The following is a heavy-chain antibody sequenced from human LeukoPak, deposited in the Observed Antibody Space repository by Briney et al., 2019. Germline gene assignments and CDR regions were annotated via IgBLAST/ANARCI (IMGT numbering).Heavy chain of an antibody. J-gene: IGHJ4*02. Sequence: PGGSLRLSCAASGFNFSSYAMHWVRQAPGKGLEWVAVISYDGSNKYYADSVKGRFTISRDNSKNTLYLQMNSLRAEDTAVYYCARDRDDYSNYDLYFDYWGQGTLVTVSS. V-gene: IGHV3-30-3*01. D-gene: IGHD4-11*01. CDR2: ISYDGSNK. CDR3: ARDRDDYSNYDLYFDY. CDR1: GFNFSSYA.